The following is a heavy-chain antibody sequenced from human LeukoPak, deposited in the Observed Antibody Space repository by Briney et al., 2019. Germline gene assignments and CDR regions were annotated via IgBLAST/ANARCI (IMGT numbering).Heavy chain of an antibody. CDR2: IYYSGST. Sequence: SETLSPTCTVSGGSISSYYWSWIRQPPGKGLEWIGYIYYSGSTNYNPSLKSRVTISVDTSKNQFSLKLTSVTAADTAVYYCARDRRYSNTWDAFDFWGQGTLVTVSS. CDR1: GGSISSYY. V-gene: IGHV4-59*01. D-gene: IGHD6-13*01. J-gene: IGHJ3*01. CDR3: ARDRRYSNTWDAFDF.